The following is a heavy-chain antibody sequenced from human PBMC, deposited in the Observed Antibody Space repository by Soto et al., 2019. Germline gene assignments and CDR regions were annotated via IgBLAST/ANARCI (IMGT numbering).Heavy chain of an antibody. CDR1: GYSFASYW. J-gene: IGHJ4*02. Sequence: PGESLKISCQGSGYSFASYWIGCVRQMPGKDLEWMVIIYPGDSDTRYSPSFQGQVTISADKALRTAYLQWTSLKASDIAMYYCARRLGGYSSSWYFDYWGQGTLVTVSS. V-gene: IGHV5-51*01. CDR3: ARRLGGYSSSWYFDY. D-gene: IGHD6-13*01. CDR2: IYPGDSDT.